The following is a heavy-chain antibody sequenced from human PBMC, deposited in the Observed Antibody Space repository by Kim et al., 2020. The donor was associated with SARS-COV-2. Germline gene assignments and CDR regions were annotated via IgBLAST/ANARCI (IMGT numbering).Heavy chain of an antibody. D-gene: IGHD6-13*01. V-gene: IGHV4-39*01. CDR3: ARHLAAAGTGYFQH. Sequence: NPSLKSRVTISVDTSKNQFSLKLSSVTAADTAVYYCARHLAAAGTGYFQHWGQGTLVTVSS. J-gene: IGHJ1*01.